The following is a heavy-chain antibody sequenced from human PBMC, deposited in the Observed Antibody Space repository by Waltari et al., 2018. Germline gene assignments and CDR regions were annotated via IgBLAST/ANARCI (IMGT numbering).Heavy chain of an antibody. V-gene: IGHV1-3*01. CDR2: INPGNVNT. CDR3: ATNVWLPNLNFDS. CDR1: GYTFTTFA. D-gene: IGHD3-22*01. J-gene: IGHJ4*02. Sequence: QVQLVQSGAEVKEPGASVKVSCKASGYTFTTFAMHWVRQAPGQGLEWMGWINPGNVNTKYSQKFQARVTITRDTFASTVYMDLRSLRSEDTAVYFCATNVWLPNLNFDSWGQGTLVTVSS.